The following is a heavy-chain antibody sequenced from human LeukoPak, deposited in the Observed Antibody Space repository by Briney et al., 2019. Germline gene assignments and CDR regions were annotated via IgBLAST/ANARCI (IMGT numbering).Heavy chain of an antibody. CDR1: GFTFSSYT. V-gene: IGHV3-30-3*01. CDR3: ATTPYY. J-gene: IGHJ4*02. CDR2: ISYDGSNK. Sequence: GGSLRLSCAASGFTFSSYTMNWVRQAPGKGLEWVAVISYDGSNKYYADSVKGRFTISRDNSKNTLYLQMNSLRAEDTAVYYCATTPYYWGQGTLVTVSS.